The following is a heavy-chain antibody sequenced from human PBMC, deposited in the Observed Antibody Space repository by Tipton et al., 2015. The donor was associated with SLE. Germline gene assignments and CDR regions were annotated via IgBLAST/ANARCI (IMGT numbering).Heavy chain of an antibody. CDR3: AIAVAGTLFFDY. CDR2: IITSGGGT. Sequence: QVQLVQSGAEVKKPGASVKVSCKASGYTFTNYYVHWVRQAPGQGLEWIGIIITSGGGTNYAQKFQGRVSMTRDTSTSTVYMELSSLGFEDTAVYYCAIAVAGTLFFDYWGQGALVTASS. CDR1: GYTFTNYY. V-gene: IGHV1-46*01. J-gene: IGHJ4*02. D-gene: IGHD6-19*01.